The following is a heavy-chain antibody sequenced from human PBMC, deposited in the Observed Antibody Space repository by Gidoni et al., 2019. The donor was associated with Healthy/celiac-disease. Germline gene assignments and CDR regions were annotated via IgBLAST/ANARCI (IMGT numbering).Heavy chain of an antibody. CDR1: GFTFSIYA. CDR2: VSSDGSSK. J-gene: IGHJ6*03. CDR3: AILGGIVVVPAAIGKAGHYMDV. V-gene: IGHV3-30-3*01. D-gene: IGHD2-2*02. Sequence: QVQLVESGGGVVQPGWSLRLSCAASGFTFSIYAMHWVRQAPGKGLEWVAVVSSDGSSKYYVDSVKGRFTISRDNSKNTLYLQMNSLRAEDTAVYYCAILGGIVVVPAAIGKAGHYMDVWGKGTSVTVSS.